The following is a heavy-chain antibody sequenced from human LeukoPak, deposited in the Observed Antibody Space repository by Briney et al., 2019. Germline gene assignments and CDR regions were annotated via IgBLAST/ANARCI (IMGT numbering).Heavy chain of an antibody. CDR3: ARGSSGWYVPNY. J-gene: IGHJ4*02. Sequence: GGSLRLSCAASGFTFSSYWMSWVRQAPGKGLEWVANIKQDGSEKYYVDSVKGRFTISGDNAKNSLYLRMNSLRAEDTAVYYCARGSSGWYVPNYWGQGTLVTVSS. CDR1: GFTFSSYW. V-gene: IGHV3-7*01. CDR2: IKQDGSEK. D-gene: IGHD6-19*01.